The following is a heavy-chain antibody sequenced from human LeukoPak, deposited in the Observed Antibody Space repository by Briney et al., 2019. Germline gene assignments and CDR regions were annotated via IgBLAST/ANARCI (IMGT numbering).Heavy chain of an antibody. Sequence: SVKVSCKASGGTFSSYAISWVRQAPGQGLEWMGGIIPIFGTANYAQKFQGRVTITADESTSTAYMELSSLRSEDTAVYYCARVSDYGDYVFDYWGQGTLVTASS. D-gene: IGHD4-17*01. J-gene: IGHJ4*02. CDR2: IIPIFGTA. V-gene: IGHV1-69*13. CDR1: GGTFSSYA. CDR3: ARVSDYGDYVFDY.